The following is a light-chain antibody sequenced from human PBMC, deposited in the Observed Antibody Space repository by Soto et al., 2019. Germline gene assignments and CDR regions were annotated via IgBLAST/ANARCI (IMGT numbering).Light chain of an antibody. CDR1: SSDVGSYNL. CDR3: CSYAGSSTYV. CDR2: EVS. Sequence: QSALTQTASVSGSPGQSITISCTGTSSDVGSYNLVSWYQQHPGKAPKLMIYEVSKRPSGVSNRFSGSKSGNTASLTISGLQVEDEADYYCCSYAGSSTYVFGTGTQLTVL. V-gene: IGLV2-23*02. J-gene: IGLJ1*01.